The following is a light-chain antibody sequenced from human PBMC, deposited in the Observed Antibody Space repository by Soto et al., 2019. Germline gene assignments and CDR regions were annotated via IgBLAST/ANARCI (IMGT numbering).Light chain of an antibody. CDR1: SSDVGGYNY. V-gene: IGLV2-14*01. J-gene: IGLJ1*01. CDR2: EVT. Sequence: QSALTQPASVSGSPGQSITISCTGTSSDVGGYNYVSWYQQHPGKAPNLMIYEVTNRPSGVSNRFSGSKSGNTASLTISGLQAEDEADYYCSSYTRSSTYAFGTGTKVTVL. CDR3: SSYTRSSTYA.